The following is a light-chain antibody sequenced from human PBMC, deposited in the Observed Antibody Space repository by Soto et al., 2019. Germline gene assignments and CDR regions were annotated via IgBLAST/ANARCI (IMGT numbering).Light chain of an antibody. Sequence: DIQMTQSPSPLSASVGDRVTITCRASQSISSWVAWYQQTPGKAPKILIYKASSLESGVPSRFGGSGSGTEFTLTISSLQPDDFATYYCQQYNSYWTLGQGTKVDIK. V-gene: IGKV1-5*03. CDR1: QSISSW. CDR3: QQYNSYWT. CDR2: KAS. J-gene: IGKJ1*01.